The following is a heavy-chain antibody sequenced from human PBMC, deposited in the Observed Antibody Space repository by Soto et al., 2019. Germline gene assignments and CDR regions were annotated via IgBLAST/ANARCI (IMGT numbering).Heavy chain of an antibody. CDR1: GFTFSSYA. D-gene: IGHD3-10*01. CDR3: ARDPHVVLWFGESSPTGGGYYGMDV. V-gene: IGHV3-30-3*01. CDR2: ISYDGSNK. J-gene: IGHJ6*02. Sequence: QVQLVESGGGVVQPGRSLRLSCAASGFTFSSYAMHWVRQAPGKGLEWVAVISYDGSNKYYADSVKGRFTISRDNSKNTLYLKMNSLRAEDTAVYYCARDPHVVLWFGESSPTGGGYYGMDVWGQGTTVTVSS.